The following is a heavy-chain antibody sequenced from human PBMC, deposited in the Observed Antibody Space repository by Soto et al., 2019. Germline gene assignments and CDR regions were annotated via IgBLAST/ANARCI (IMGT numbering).Heavy chain of an antibody. CDR2: INPGDGNT. CDR1: GYTFTNYA. CDR3: ATDLGLPPDY. V-gene: IGHV1-3*01. J-gene: IGHJ4*02. Sequence: QVQLVQSGAEVKKPGASVKVSCRASGYTFTNYAIHWVRQAPGQTLEWMGRINPGDGNTKYPQKFQGRVTITSDTTASTAYMELNSLTSEDTSIYYCATDLGLPPDYWCQGTLVTVSS.